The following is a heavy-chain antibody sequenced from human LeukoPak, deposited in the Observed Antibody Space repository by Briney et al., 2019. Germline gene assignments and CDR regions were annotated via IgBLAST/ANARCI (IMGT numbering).Heavy chain of an antibody. V-gene: IGHV1-18*01. CDR1: GYTFTSYG. CDR3: AREEREQQLVLVGAFDI. Sequence: RASVKVSCKASGYTFTSYGISWVRQAPGQGLEWMGWIGAYNGNTNYAQKLQGRVTMTTDTSTSTAYMELRSLRSDDTAVYYCAREEREQQLVLVGAFDIWGQGTMVTVSS. J-gene: IGHJ3*02. D-gene: IGHD6-13*01. CDR2: IGAYNGNT.